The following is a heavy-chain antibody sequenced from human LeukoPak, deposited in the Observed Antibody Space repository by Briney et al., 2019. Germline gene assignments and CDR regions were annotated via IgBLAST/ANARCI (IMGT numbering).Heavy chain of an antibody. D-gene: IGHD3-9*01. CDR1: GFTFSEYA. V-gene: IGHV3-30-3*01. CDR2: ISDYGSNT. Sequence: PSRSLRLSCAGYGFTFSEYAMHWVRQAPGKGLDWVAVISDYGSNTYYADSVKGRFTIPRDNSKNTLYLQMNSLRAEDAAVYPCARARQLRSFDWSPGGWGQGTLVTVSS. CDR3: ARARQLRSFDWSPGG. J-gene: IGHJ4*02.